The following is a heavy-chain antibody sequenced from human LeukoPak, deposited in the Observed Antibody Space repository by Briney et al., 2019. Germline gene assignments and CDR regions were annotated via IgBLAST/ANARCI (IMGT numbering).Heavy chain of an antibody. J-gene: IGHJ4*02. CDR1: GGSISSYY. Sequence: PSETLSLTCTVSGGSISSYYWNWIRQPPGKGLEWIGHIYGSGSTNYNPSLKSRVTLSVDTSKNQFSLKLSSVTAADTAVYYCVREVLSMIEVGYFVSWGQGTLATVSS. V-gene: IGHV4-59*01. D-gene: IGHD3-22*01. CDR3: VREVLSMIEVGYFVS. CDR2: IYGSGST.